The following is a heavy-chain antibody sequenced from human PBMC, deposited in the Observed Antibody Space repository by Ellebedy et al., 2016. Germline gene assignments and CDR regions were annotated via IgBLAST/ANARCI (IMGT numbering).Heavy chain of an antibody. CDR3: ARVVNVWFDP. CDR2: IYYSGST. D-gene: IGHD3-10*02. J-gene: IGHJ5*02. CDR1: GGSISSGGYY. V-gene: IGHV4-31*03. Sequence: SETLSLXXTVSGGSISSGGYYWSWIRQHPGKGLEWIGYIYYSGSTYYNPSLKSRVTISVDTSKNQFSLKLSSVTAADTAVYYCARVVNVWFDPWGQGTLVTVSS.